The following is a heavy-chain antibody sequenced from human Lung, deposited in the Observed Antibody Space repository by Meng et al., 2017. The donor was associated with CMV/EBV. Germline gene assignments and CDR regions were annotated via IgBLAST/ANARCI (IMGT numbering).Heavy chain of an antibody. CDR2: ISYDGTHK. CDR1: GFTFGSYG. D-gene: IGHD3-16*01. Sequence: GFTFGSYGMHWVRQAPGKGLDWVALISYDGTHKYYADSVKGRFTILRDNAKNTLSLQMDSLRPDDAAVYFCAKDQSQALGAGRYFDSWGQGTLVTVSS. CDR3: AKDQSQALGAGRYFDS. J-gene: IGHJ4*02. V-gene: IGHV3-30*18.